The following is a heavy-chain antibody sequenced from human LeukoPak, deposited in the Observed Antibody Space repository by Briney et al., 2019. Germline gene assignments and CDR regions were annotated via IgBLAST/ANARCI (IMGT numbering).Heavy chain of an antibody. Sequence: PGGSQRLSRAASGFTFSSYSINWVRQAPGKGLELVSSISSSSSYIYYADSVKGRFTISRDNAKNSLYLQMNSLRAEDTAVYYCASFRVEPYGMDVWGQGTTVTVSS. CDR2: ISSSSSYI. CDR3: ASFRVEPYGMDV. J-gene: IGHJ6*02. CDR1: GFTFSSYS. V-gene: IGHV3-21*01.